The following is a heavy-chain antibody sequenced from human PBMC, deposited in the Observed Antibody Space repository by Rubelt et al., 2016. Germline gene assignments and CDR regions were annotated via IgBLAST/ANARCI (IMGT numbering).Heavy chain of an antibody. CDR2: IWYDGSNK. CDR1: GFTFSNYG. Sequence: QVQLVESGGGVVQPGRSLRLSCAASGFTFSNYGMHWVRQAPGKGLEWVAVIWYDGSNKYYADSVKGRFTISRDNAKNSLYLQMNSLRAEDTAVYYCARDSSGKDYWGQGTLVTVSS. CDR3: ARDSSGKDY. J-gene: IGHJ4*02. V-gene: IGHV3-33*01.